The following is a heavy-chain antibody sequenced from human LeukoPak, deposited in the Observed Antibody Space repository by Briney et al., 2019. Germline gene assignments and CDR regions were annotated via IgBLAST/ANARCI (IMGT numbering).Heavy chain of an antibody. Sequence: SETLSLTCTVSGGSISSYYWSWIRQPPGQGLEWIAYIHSSGYTNYNPSLKSRVTISVDTSKNQFSLKVASVTAADTAVYYCAKRQGPNSGSYDYFDPWGQGTLVTVSS. V-gene: IGHV4-4*09. J-gene: IGHJ5*02. CDR1: GGSISSYY. CDR3: AKRQGPNSGSYDYFDP. CDR2: IHSSGYT. D-gene: IGHD1-26*01.